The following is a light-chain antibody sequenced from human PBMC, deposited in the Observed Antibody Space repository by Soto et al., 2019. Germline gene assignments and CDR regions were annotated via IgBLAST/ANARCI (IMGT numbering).Light chain of an antibody. CDR1: QSISSW. CDR3: QQYNSYWK. V-gene: IGKV1-5*01. CDR2: DAS. Sequence: DIQMTQSPSTLSASVGDRVTITCRASQSISSWLAWYQQKPGKVPKLLIYDASSLESGVPSRFSGSGSGTEFTLTISSLQPDDFATYYCQQYNSYWKCGQGTKVDIK. J-gene: IGKJ1*01.